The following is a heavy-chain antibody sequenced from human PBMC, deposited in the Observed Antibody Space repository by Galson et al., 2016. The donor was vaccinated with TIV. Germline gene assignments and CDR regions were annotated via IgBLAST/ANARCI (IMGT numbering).Heavy chain of an antibody. V-gene: IGHV1-18*04. CDR1: GYIFTNYA. J-gene: IGHJ3*01. CDR2: VSAYNKKT. CDR3: ARHLYFFDITVYSVAFDV. Sequence: SVKVSCKASGYIFTNYAISWLRQAPGQGPEWMGWVSAYNKKTHYAQKFQDRVTKTTDTATNTVFMDLRSLRSDDTALYFCARHLYFFDITVYSVAFDVWGQGTMVAVAS. D-gene: IGHD3-22*01.